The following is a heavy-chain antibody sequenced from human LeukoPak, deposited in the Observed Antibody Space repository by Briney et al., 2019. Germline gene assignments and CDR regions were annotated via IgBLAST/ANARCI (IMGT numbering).Heavy chain of an antibody. CDR3: ARVQYGGDLLPFDL. D-gene: IGHD2-21*02. J-gene: IGHJ3*01. Sequence: ASVKVSCKASGYTFIAYHLHWLRQAPGRGLEWMGRINPNNGVTANAPKFQGRVTMTRGTSIDTAYMDLSGLRSDDTAVYYCARVQYGGDLLPFDLWGQGTMVTVSS. V-gene: IGHV1-2*06. CDR1: GYTFIAYH. CDR2: INPNNGVT.